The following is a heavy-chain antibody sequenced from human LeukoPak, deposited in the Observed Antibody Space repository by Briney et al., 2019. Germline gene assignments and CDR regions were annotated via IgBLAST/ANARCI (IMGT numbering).Heavy chain of an antibody. CDR3: ARGRGFLEWLFAAGDAFDI. D-gene: IGHD3-3*01. V-gene: IGHV1-8*01. Sequence: ASVKVSCKASGYTFTSYDINWVRQATGQGLEWMGWMNPNSGNTGYAQKFQGSVTMTRNTSISTAYMELSSLRSEDTAVYYCARGRGFLEWLFAAGDAFDIWGQGTMVTVSS. CDR1: GYTFTSYD. CDR2: MNPNSGNT. J-gene: IGHJ3*02.